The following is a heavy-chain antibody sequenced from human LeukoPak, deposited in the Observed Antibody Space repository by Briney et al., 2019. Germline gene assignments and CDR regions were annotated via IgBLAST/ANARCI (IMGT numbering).Heavy chain of an antibody. CDR1: GFTFSSYS. CDR2: ISSSSNYI. D-gene: IGHD5-18*01. Sequence: GGSLRLSCAASGFTFSSYSMTWVRQAPGKGLEWVSCISSSSNYIYYADSLKGRFTISRDNAKNSLYLQMSNLRAEDTAVYYCARDTASDYWGQGTLVTVSS. V-gene: IGHV3-21*01. J-gene: IGHJ4*02. CDR3: ARDTASDY.